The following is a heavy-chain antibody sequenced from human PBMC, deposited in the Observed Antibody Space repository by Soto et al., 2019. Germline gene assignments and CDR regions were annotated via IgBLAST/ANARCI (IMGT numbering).Heavy chain of an antibody. Sequence: GGSLRLSCAASGFTFSSCSMHWVRQAPGKGLEWVALISYDGSNKYYADSVKGRFTISRDNSKNTLYLQMNSLRAEDTAVYYCATMPVGADYWGQGTLVTVSS. CDR2: ISYDGSNK. CDR1: GFTFSSCS. J-gene: IGHJ4*02. CDR3: ATMPVGADY. V-gene: IGHV3-30-3*01. D-gene: IGHD2-2*01.